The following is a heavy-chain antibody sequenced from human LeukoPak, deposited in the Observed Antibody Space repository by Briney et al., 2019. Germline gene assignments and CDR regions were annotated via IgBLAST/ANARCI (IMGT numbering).Heavy chain of an antibody. V-gene: IGHV3-21*01. CDR2: ISSSSSYI. CDR3: ARGRRDGYNSDAFDI. Sequence: GGSLRLSCAASGFTFSSYSMNWVRQAPGKGLEWVSSISSSSSYIYYADSVKGRFTISRDNAKNSLYLQMNSLRAEDKAVYYCARGRRDGYNSDAFDIWGQGTMVTVSS. CDR1: GFTFSSYS. J-gene: IGHJ3*02. D-gene: IGHD5-24*01.